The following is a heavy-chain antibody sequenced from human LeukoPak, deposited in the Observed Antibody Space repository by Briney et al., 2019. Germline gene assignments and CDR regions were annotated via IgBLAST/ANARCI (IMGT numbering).Heavy chain of an antibody. CDR2: ISSSGSTI. Sequence: GGSLRLSCAASGYTFSDYYMSWIRQAPGKGLEWVSYISSSGSTIYYADSVKGRFTISRDNAKNSLYLQMNRLRAEDTAVYYCARDVVWFGAGAYYYYGMDVWGQGTTVTVSS. CDR3: ARDVVWFGAGAYYYYGMDV. D-gene: IGHD3-10*01. J-gene: IGHJ6*02. V-gene: IGHV3-11*01. CDR1: GYTFSDYY.